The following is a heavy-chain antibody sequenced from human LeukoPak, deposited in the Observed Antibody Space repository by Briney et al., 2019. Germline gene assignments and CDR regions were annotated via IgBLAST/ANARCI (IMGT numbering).Heavy chain of an antibody. CDR1: GGSLSNYY. J-gene: IGHJ4*02. D-gene: IGHD1-1*01. CDR3: TRGGIGGRTTPFGY. V-gene: IGHV4-59*01. Sequence: SETLSLTCTVSGGSLSNYYWSWIRQPPGKGLDWIGHIYESGITTYNPSLKSRVTITVDSSKNRFSLRLTSVTAADTAVYYCTRGGIGGRTTPFGYWSQGTLDTVSS. CDR2: IYESGIT.